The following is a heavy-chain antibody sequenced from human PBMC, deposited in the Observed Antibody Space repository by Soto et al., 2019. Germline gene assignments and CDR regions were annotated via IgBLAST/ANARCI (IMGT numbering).Heavy chain of an antibody. D-gene: IGHD3-10*01. Sequence: VQLVESGGGVVQPGRSLRLSCAESGFTFRTYGMYWVRQAPGKGLEWVAVIWYDASNKTYANSVKGRFTISRDNDENTLYLQMNSLRAEDRAVYYCARGSVDGGEVDLWGQGTLVTVTS. CDR3: ARGSVDGGEVDL. J-gene: IGHJ4*02. CDR1: GFTFRTYG. V-gene: IGHV3-33*01. CDR2: IWYDASNK.